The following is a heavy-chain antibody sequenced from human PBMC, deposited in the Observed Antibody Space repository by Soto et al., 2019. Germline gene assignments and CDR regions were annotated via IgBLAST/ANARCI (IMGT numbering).Heavy chain of an antibody. D-gene: IGHD3-10*01. J-gene: IGHJ4*02. Sequence: PGGSLRLSCAASGFTFSSYAMHWVRQAPGKGLEWVAVISYDGSNKYYADSVKGRFTISSDNSKNTLYLQMNSLRAEDTAVYYCASLSGSGSFDYWGQGTLVTVSS. CDR1: GFTFSSYA. CDR3: ASLSGSGSFDY. CDR2: ISYDGSNK. V-gene: IGHV3-30-3*01.